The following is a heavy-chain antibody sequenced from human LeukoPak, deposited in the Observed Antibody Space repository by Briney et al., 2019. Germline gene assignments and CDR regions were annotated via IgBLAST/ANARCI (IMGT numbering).Heavy chain of an antibody. D-gene: IGHD5-18*01. J-gene: IGHJ5*02. V-gene: IGHV4-4*02. Sequence: TSETLSLTCAVSGGSISSSNWWSWVRQPPGKGLEWIGEIYHSGSTNYNPSLKSRVTISVDKSKNQFSLKLSSVTAADTAVYYCARETARGPEFDPWGQGTLVTVSS. CDR2: IYHSGST. CDR3: ARETARGPEFDP. CDR1: GGSISSSNW.